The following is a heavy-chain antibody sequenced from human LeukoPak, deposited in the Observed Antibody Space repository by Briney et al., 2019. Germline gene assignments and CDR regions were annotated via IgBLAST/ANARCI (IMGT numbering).Heavy chain of an antibody. Sequence: GRSLRLSCAASGFTFSSYAMHWVRQAPGKGLEWVAVISYDGSNKYYADSVKGRFTISRDNSKNTLYLQMNSLRAEDTAVYYCAREDSGPDYWGQGTLVTVSS. D-gene: IGHD3-10*01. V-gene: IGHV3-30-3*01. CDR1: GFTFSSYA. J-gene: IGHJ4*02. CDR2: ISYDGSNK. CDR3: AREDSGPDY.